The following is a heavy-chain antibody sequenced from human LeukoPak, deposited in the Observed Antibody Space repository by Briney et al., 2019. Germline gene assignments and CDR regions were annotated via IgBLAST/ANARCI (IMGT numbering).Heavy chain of an antibody. V-gene: IGHV3-30*18. Sequence: GRSLRLSCAASGFTFSNYAMQWVRQAPGKGLEWVAIMSYDGSKKYYADSVKGRFIISRDNSKNTLYLQMNSLRAEDTAVYYCAKDGPSRQPVVPAAVDYWGQGILVTVSS. CDR1: GFTFSNYA. J-gene: IGHJ4*02. CDR2: MSYDGSKK. D-gene: IGHD2-2*01. CDR3: AKDGPSRQPVVPAAVDY.